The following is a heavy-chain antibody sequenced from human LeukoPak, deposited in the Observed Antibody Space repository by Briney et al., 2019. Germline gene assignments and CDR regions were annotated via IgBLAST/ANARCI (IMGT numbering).Heavy chain of an antibody. Sequence: SETLSLTCAVSGGSFSGYYWTWIRQPPGKGLEWIGEINHSGSANYNPSLKSRVIISLDTSKNQFSLNLSSVTAADTAVYYCARGQGTVTTHWGQGTLVTVSS. J-gene: IGHJ4*02. V-gene: IGHV4-34*01. CDR3: ARGQGTVTTH. D-gene: IGHD4-17*01. CDR2: INHSGSA. CDR1: GGSFSGYY.